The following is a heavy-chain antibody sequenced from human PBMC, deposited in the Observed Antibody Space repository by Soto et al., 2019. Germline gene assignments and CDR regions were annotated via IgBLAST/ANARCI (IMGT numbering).Heavy chain of an antibody. CDR2: IKSKTDGGTT. D-gene: IGHD6-6*01. J-gene: IGHJ6*02. V-gene: IGHV3-15*01. Sequence: PGGSLRLSCAASGFTFSNAWMSWVRQAPGKGLEWVGRIKSKTDGGTTDYAAPVKGRFTISRDDSKNTLYLQMNSLKTEDTAVYYCTTDRQLPPNYYYYYYGMDVWGQGTTVTVSS. CDR1: GFTFSNAW. CDR3: TTDRQLPPNYYYYYYGMDV.